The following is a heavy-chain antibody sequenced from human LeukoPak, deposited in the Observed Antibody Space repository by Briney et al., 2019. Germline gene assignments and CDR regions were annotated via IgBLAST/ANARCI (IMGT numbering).Heavy chain of an antibody. CDR2: ISYDGSNK. Sequence: GGSLRLSCAASGFTFSSYGMHWVRQAPGKGLEWVAVISYDGSNKYYADSVKGRFTISRDNSKNTLYLQMNSLRAEDTAVYYCAKAGSYGTEYYYYYYMDVWGKGTTVTVSS. V-gene: IGHV3-30*18. CDR1: GFTFSSYG. CDR3: AKAGSYGTEYYYYYYMDV. D-gene: IGHD5-18*01. J-gene: IGHJ6*03.